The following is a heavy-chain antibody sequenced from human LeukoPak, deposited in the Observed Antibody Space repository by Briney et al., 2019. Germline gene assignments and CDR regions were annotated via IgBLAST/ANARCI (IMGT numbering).Heavy chain of an antibody. Sequence: SETLSLTCTVSGGSICSYYWSWIRQPPGKGLEWIGNIYYSGTTNYNPPLKSRVTISVDTSKNQFSLKLSSVTAADTAIYYCARGGSYHGYWGQGTLVTVSS. CDR2: IYYSGTT. J-gene: IGHJ4*02. CDR3: ARGGSYHGY. D-gene: IGHD1-26*01. V-gene: IGHV4-59*01. CDR1: GGSICSYY.